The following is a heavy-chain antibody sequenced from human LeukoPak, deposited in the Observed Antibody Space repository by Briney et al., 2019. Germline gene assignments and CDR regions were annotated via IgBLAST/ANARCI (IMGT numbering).Heavy chain of an antibody. J-gene: IGHJ4*02. Sequence: ASVKVSCKASGYTSTSYGVSWVRQAPGQGLEWMGWISAYSGNANYVQRLQGRVTLTTDTSTTTAYMELRSLTSDDTAVYYCAREAYTTGADYWGQGTLVTVSS. D-gene: IGHD3-16*01. CDR2: ISAYSGNA. CDR3: AREAYTTGADY. V-gene: IGHV1-18*01. CDR1: GYTSTSYG.